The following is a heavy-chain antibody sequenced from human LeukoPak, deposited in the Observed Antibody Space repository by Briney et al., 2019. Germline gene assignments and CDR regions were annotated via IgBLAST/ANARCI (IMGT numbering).Heavy chain of an antibody. CDR1: GYSISSGYY. V-gene: IGHV4-38-2*02. Sequence: PSETLSLTCTVSGYSISSGYYWGWIRQPPGKGLEWTGSIYHSGSTYYNPSLKSRVTISVDTSKNQLSLKLSSGTAADTAVYYCARDVEWLVPRRNWFDPWGQGTLVTVSS. CDR3: ARDVEWLVPRRNWFDP. D-gene: IGHD6-19*01. J-gene: IGHJ5*02. CDR2: IYHSGST.